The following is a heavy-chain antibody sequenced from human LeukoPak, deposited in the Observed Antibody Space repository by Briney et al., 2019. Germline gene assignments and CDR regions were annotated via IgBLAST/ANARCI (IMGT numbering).Heavy chain of an antibody. CDR3: AGRHPTGTDAFDI. CDR2: INPNGGGT. Sequence: ASVKVSCKASGYTFSGYYINWVRQAPGQGLEWMGWINPNGGGTNYAQKFQGRVTMTRDTSISTAYMELSGLRSDDTAVYYCAGRHPTGTDAFDIWGQGTMVTVSS. J-gene: IGHJ3*02. D-gene: IGHD1-1*01. CDR1: GYTFSGYY. V-gene: IGHV1-2*02.